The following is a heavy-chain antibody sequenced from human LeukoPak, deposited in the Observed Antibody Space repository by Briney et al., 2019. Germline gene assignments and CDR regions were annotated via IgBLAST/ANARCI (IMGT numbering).Heavy chain of an antibody. CDR2: IDPDDFDT. CDR1: GYRFTSYW. V-gene: IGHV5-51*01. D-gene: IGHD6-19*01. CDR3: ARRPGVGGGWNFDY. Sequence: GESLKISCQVSGYRFTSYWIGWVRQMPGKGLEWMGIIDPDDFDTRYSPSFQGQVTISADKSIRTAYLQWSSLKASDTAMYYCARRPGVGGGWNFDYWGQGTLVTVSS. J-gene: IGHJ4*02.